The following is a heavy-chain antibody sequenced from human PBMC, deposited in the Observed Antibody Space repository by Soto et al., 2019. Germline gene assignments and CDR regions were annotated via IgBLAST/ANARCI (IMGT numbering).Heavy chain of an antibody. J-gene: IGHJ4*02. V-gene: IGHV4-39*07. Sequence: SETLSLTCTVSGGSISSSSYYWGWIRQPPGKGLEWIGSIYYSGSTYYNPSLKSRVTISVDTSKNQFSLKLSSVTAADTAVYYGARDLEGDCWSGYYDYWGQGTLVTVSS. CDR1: GGSISSSSYY. CDR3: ARDLEGDCWSGYYDY. CDR2: IYYSGST. D-gene: IGHD3-3*01.